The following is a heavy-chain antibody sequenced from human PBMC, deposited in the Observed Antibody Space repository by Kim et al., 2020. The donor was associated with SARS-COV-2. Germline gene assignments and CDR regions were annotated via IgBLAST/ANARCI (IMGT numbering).Heavy chain of an antibody. CDR2: ISWNSGGI. D-gene: IGHD3-16*01. Sequence: GGSLRLSCAASGFTFENFAMHWVRQPPGKGLEWVSGISWNSGGIEYADSVKGRFTIYRDNANSFLYLQMNSLGAEDTAFYYCAKDMTSAFHYVDHWGQGSLV. CDR1: GFTFENFA. CDR3: AKDMTSAFHYVDH. V-gene: IGHV3-9*01. J-gene: IGHJ4*02.